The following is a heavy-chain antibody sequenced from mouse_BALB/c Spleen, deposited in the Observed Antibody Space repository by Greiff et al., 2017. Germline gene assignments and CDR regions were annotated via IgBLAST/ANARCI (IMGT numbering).Heavy chain of an antibody. J-gene: IGHJ4*01. Sequence: EVKLMESGPGLVKPSQSLSLTCTVTGYSITSDYAWNWIRQFPGNKLEWMGYISYSGSTSYNPSLKSRISITRDTSKNQFFLQLNSVTTEDTATYYCARSLDYYAMDYWGQGTSVTVSS. V-gene: IGHV3-2*02. CDR3: ARSLDYYAMDY. CDR2: ISYSGST. CDR1: GYSITSDYA.